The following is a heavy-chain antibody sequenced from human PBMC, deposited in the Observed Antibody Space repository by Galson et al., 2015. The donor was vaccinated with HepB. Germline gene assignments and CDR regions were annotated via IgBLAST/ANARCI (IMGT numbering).Heavy chain of an antibody. J-gene: IGHJ6*03. Sequence: SLRLSCAASGFTVSSNYMSWVRQAPGKGLEWVSVIYSGGSTYYADSVKGRFTISRDNSKNTLYLQMNSLRAEDTAVYYCATVNYYYYYMDVWGKGTTVTVSS. CDR3: ATVNYYYYYMDV. CDR1: GFTVSSNY. V-gene: IGHV3-53*01. CDR2: IYSGGST.